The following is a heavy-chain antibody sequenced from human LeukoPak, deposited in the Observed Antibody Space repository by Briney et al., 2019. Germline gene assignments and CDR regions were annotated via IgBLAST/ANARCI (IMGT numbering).Heavy chain of an antibody. V-gene: IGHV1-18*01. CDR2: ISANNGNT. D-gene: IGHD6-13*01. CDR3: ARAGSTWPPDY. CDR1: GYTFTTYG. Sequence: ASVKVSCKASGYTFTTYGFNWVRQAPGQGLEWMGWISANNGNTNYAQKLQGRVTMTTDTSTSTAYMELRGLRSDDTAVYYCARAGSTWPPDYWGQGTLVTVSS. J-gene: IGHJ4*02.